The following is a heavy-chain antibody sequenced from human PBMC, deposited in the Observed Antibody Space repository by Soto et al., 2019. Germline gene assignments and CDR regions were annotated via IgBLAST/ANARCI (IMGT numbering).Heavy chain of an antibody. CDR1: GFTFSSYG. D-gene: IGHD6-19*01. CDR2: ISYDGSNK. Sequence: QVQLVESGGGVVQPGRSLRLSCAASGFTFSSYGMHWVRQAPGKGLEWVAVISYDGSNKYYADSVKGRFTISRDNSKNTLYLQMNSLRAEDTAVYYCATDLQWLDSYGMAVWGQGTTVTVSS. V-gene: IGHV3-30*03. J-gene: IGHJ6*02. CDR3: ATDLQWLDSYGMAV.